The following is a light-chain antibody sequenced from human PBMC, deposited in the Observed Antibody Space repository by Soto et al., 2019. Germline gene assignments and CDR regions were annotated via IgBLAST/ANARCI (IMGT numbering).Light chain of an antibody. J-gene: IGKJ1*01. CDR2: ATS. Sequence: DIQLTQSPSFLSASVGDTVTVTCRASQGISSYLAWYQQKPGKAPNLLIYATSTVQRGFPSRFSRSGSGTDFTLTISSLQPEDFATYYCQQLNSYPRTFGQGTKVEIK. V-gene: IGKV1-9*01. CDR3: QQLNSYPRT. CDR1: QGISSY.